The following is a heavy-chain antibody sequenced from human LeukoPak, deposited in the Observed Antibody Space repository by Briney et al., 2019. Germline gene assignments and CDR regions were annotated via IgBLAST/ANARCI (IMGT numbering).Heavy chain of an antibody. D-gene: IGHD5-12*01. CDR2: ISYDGSNK. Sequence: PGGSLRLSCAASGFTFSSYAMHWVRQAPGKGLEWVAVISYDGSNKYYADSVKGRFTISRDNSKNTLYLQMNSLRAEDTAVYYCLVATGEKGPYWGQGTLVTVSS. CDR3: LVATGEKGPY. J-gene: IGHJ4*02. CDR1: GFTFSSYA. V-gene: IGHV3-30-3*01.